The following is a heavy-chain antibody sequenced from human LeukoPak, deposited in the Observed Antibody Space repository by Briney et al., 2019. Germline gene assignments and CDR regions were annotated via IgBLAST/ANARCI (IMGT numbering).Heavy chain of an antibody. CDR2: IIPIFGTA. CDR3: ARAGRPYCSSTSCYTGYFDY. CDR1: GGTFSSYA. Sequence: ASVKVSCKASGGTFSSYAISWVRQAPGQGLEWMGGIIPIFGTANYAQKFQGRVTITTDESTSTAYMELRSLRSDDTAVYYCARAGRPYCSSTSCYTGYFDYWGQGTLVTVSS. V-gene: IGHV1-69*05. D-gene: IGHD2-2*02. J-gene: IGHJ4*02.